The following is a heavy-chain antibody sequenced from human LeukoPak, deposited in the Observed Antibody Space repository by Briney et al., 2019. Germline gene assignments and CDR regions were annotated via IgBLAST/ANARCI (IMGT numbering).Heavy chain of an antibody. CDR3: ARTLYYYDSSGYFY. CDR2: ISPSSSNI. Sequence: GGSLRLSCAASGFTFSKYSMNWVRQAPGKGLEWVSYISPSSSNILYADSVKGRFTISRDNAKNSLYLQVNSLRAQDTAVYYCARTLYYYDSSGYFYWGQGTLVTVSS. D-gene: IGHD3-22*01. CDR1: GFTFSKYS. V-gene: IGHV3-48*01. J-gene: IGHJ4*02.